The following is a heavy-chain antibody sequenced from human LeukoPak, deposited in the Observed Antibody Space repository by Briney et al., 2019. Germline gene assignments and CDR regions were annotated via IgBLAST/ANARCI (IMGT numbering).Heavy chain of an antibody. CDR3: ARPLWERLDYAAFDP. J-gene: IGHJ5*02. CDR2: ISSGGNHI. Sequence: PGGSLRLSCVASGFNFTRFTLNWVRQTPGKGPELVSYISSGGNHIKYVDSVKGRFTISRDDAKNSVDLQMNSLRAEDTAVYYCARPLWERLDYAAFDPWGQGTLVTVSS. V-gene: IGHV3-21*01. D-gene: IGHD4/OR15-4a*01. CDR1: GFNFTRFT.